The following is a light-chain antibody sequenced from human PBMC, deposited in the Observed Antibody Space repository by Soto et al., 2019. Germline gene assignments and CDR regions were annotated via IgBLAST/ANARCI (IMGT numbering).Light chain of an antibody. Sequence: EIVMTQSPATLYVSPGERATISCRASQSVSSNLAWYQQKPGQTPRLLIYGASTRATGIPARFSGSGSGTEFTLTISSLQSEDFAVYYCQQHNDWPPYTFGQGTKLEIK. CDR2: GAS. CDR1: QSVSSN. J-gene: IGKJ2*01. V-gene: IGKV3-15*01. CDR3: QQHNDWPPYT.